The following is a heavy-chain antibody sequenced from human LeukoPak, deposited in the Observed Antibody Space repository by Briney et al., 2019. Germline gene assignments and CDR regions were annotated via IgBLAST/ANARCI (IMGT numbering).Heavy chain of an antibody. V-gene: IGHV1-3*01. Sequence: ASVKVSCKASGYTFTSYAMHWVRQAPGQRLEWMGWINAGNGNTKYSQKFQGRVTITRDTSTSTVYMELSSLRSEDTAVYYCAREVGIRGHFDYWGRGTPVTVSS. D-gene: IGHD1-26*01. CDR3: AREVGIRGHFDY. CDR2: INAGNGNT. CDR1: GYTFTSYA. J-gene: IGHJ4*02.